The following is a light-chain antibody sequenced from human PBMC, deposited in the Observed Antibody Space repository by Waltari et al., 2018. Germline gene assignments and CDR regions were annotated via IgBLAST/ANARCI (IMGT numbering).Light chain of an antibody. Sequence: EIVLTPSPATLSLSPGERATLSFRASQSVSNYLAWYQQRPGQPPRLLIYDASNRATGIPARFSGSGSGTDFTLTISSLEPADFAVYYCQHRRNWPLAFGGGTKVEIK. CDR3: QHRRNWPLA. CDR2: DAS. V-gene: IGKV3-11*01. J-gene: IGKJ4*01. CDR1: QSVSNY.